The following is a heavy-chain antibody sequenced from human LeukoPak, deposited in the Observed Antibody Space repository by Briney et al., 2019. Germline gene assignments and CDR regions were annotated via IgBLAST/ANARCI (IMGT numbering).Heavy chain of an antibody. CDR3: SRTRISGIDGFDI. D-gene: IGHD2-15*01. CDR1: GFAFSDYG. V-gene: IGHV3-49*03. Sequence: GGSLRLSCTASGFAFSDYGVDWFRQAPGKGLEWVAFIRSKPYGGTTEYAASVKGRFSISRDDSTSIVYLQMNSLKTEDTALYYCSRTRISGIDGFDIWGQGTMVTVSS. CDR2: IRSKPYGGTT. J-gene: IGHJ3*02.